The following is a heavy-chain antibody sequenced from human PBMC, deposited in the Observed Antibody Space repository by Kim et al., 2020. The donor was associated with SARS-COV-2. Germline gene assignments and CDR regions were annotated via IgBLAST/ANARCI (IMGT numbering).Heavy chain of an antibody. Sequence: GRFTISRDNAKNSLYLQMNSLRAEDTAVYYCARDLMDYYYYGSGSYPLDYWGQGTLVTVSS. V-gene: IGHV3-11*06. CDR3: ARDLMDYYYYGSGSYPLDY. J-gene: IGHJ4*02. D-gene: IGHD3-10*01.